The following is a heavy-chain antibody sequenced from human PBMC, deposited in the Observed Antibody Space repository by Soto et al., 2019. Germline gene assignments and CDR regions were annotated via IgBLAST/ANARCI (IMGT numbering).Heavy chain of an antibody. CDR3: AKDPGLGWQWELPGPY. V-gene: IGHV3-23*01. CDR2: ISGSGGST. Sequence: GGSLRLSCAASGFTFSSYAMSWVRQAPGKGLEWVSGISGSGGSTYYADSVKGRFTISRDNSKNTLYLQMNSLRAEDTAVYYCAKDPGLGWQWELPGPYWGQGTLVTVSS. CDR1: GFTFSSYA. D-gene: IGHD1-26*01. J-gene: IGHJ4*02.